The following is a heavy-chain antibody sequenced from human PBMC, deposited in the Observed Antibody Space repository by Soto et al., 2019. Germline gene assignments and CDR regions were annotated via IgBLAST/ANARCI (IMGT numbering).Heavy chain of an antibody. CDR2: IYPGDSDT. D-gene: IGHD2-2*01. V-gene: IGHV5-51*01. CDR1: GYSFTSYW. Sequence: GESLKISCKGSGYSFTSYWIGWVRQMPGKGLEWMGIIYPGDSDTRYSPSFQGQVTISADKSISTAYLQWSSLKASDTAMYYCSRRDQSAIIGRKCSFDVWGKGTMVTVSS. J-gene: IGHJ3*01. CDR3: SRRDQSAIIGRKCSFDV.